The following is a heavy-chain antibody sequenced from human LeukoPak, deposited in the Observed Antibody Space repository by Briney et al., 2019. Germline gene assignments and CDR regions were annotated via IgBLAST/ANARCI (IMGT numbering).Heavy chain of an antibody. CDR2: ISASGGGT. V-gene: IGHV3-23*01. D-gene: IGHD3-22*01. CDR3: ARSNYYDSSGYYPRFDY. Sequence: GGSLRLSCAASGFTFSSNAMSWVRQAPGKGLEWVSGISASGGGTYYADSVKGRFTISRDNSKNTLYLQMNSLRAEDTAVYYCARSNYYDSSGYYPRFDYWDQGTLVTVSS. CDR1: GFTFSSNA. J-gene: IGHJ4*02.